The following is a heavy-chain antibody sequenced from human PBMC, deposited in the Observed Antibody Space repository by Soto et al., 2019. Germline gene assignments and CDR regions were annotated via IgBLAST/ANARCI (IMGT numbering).Heavy chain of an antibody. D-gene: IGHD2-8*01. J-gene: IGHJ4*02. CDR1: GFTFSSYA. Sequence: EVQLLESGGGLVQPGGSLRLSCAASGFTFSSYAMSWFRQAPGKGLEWVSSIRSSGGSTYYAESVKGRFTISRDNSKNTLYLQMSSLRAEDTAVYYCASPGGYCTNGVCSNFFWGQGPLVTVSS. CDR2: IRSSGGST. V-gene: IGHV3-23*01. CDR3: ASPGGYCTNGVCSNFF.